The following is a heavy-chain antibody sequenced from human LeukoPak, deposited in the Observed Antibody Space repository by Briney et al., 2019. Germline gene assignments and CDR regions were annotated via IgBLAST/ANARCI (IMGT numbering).Heavy chain of an antibody. CDR3: ARGSGDVIDY. D-gene: IGHD4-17*01. CDR2: IYSGGTT. CDR1: GFTVSSNY. Sequence: GGSLRLSCAASGFTVSSNYMDWVRQAPGKGLEGVSVIYSGGTTYYADSVKGRFTISRDSSKNTLYLQMNSLRAEDTDVYYCARGSGDVIDYWGQGTLVTVSS. J-gene: IGHJ4*02. V-gene: IGHV3-53*01.